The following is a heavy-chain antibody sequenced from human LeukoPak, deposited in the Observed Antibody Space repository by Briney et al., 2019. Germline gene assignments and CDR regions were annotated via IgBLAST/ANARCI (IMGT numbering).Heavy chain of an antibody. CDR1: GFTFSSYT. D-gene: IGHD1-26*01. V-gene: IGHV3-48*04. J-gene: IGHJ4*02. CDR2: IGTSSTTI. CDR3: ARKGDSEWELLSPHFDY. Sequence: GGSLRLSCAASGFTFSSYTMNWVRQPPGKGLEWVSNIGTSSTTIYYADSVKGRFTISRDNAKNSLYLQMNSLRAEDTAVYYCARKGDSEWELLSPHFDYWGQGTLVTVSS.